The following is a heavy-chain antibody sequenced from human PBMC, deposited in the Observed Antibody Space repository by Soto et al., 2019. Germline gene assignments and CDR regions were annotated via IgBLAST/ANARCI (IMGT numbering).Heavy chain of an antibody. Sequence: SETLCLTWSVSGGSISSDYWSWIRQPPGKGLEWIGCIYYSGSTNYNPSLKSRVTISVDTSKNQFSLKLSSVTAADTAVYYCAREGAHYDFWSGYYTSYYGMDVWGQGTTVTVSS. J-gene: IGHJ6*02. CDR1: GGSISSDY. CDR3: AREGAHYDFWSGYYTSYYGMDV. D-gene: IGHD3-3*01. V-gene: IGHV4-59*01. CDR2: IYYSGST.